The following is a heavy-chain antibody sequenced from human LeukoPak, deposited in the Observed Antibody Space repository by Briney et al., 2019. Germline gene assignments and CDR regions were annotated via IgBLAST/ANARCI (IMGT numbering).Heavy chain of an antibody. CDR2: INHSGNT. J-gene: IGHJ6*03. Sequence: SETLSLTCAVYGGSFSGYYWSWIRQPPGKGLEWIGEINHSGNTNSNPSLKSRVTMSVDTSKNQFSLKLSSLSAADTAMYYCARREPHGDYGGKIRYYYYMDVWGKGTTITISS. CDR1: GGSFSGYY. V-gene: IGHV4-34*01. CDR3: ARREPHGDYGGKIRYYYYMDV. D-gene: IGHD4-23*01.